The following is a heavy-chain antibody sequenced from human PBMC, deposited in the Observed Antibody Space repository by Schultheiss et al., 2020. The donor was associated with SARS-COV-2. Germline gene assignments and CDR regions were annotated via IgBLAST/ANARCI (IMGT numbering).Heavy chain of an antibody. J-gene: IGHJ6*02. CDR1: GFTFDDYA. CDR2: ISWNSGSI. V-gene: IGHV3-9*01. CDR3: ARNLRSYYYYGMDV. Sequence: GGSLRLSCAASGFTFDDYAMHWVRQAPGKGLEWVSGISWNSGSIGYADSVKGRFTISRDNAKNSLYLQMNSLRAEDTAVYYCARNLRSYYYYGMDVWGQGTTVTVSS.